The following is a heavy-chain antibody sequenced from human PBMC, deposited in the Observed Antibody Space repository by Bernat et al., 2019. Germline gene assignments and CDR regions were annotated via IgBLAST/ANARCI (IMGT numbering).Heavy chain of an antibody. J-gene: IGHJ4*02. D-gene: IGHD3-22*01. CDR3: AKDLYFSPSSGCDY. CDR2: ISYDGSNK. V-gene: IGHV3-30*01. Sequence: QVQLVESGGGVVQPGRSLRLSCAASGFTFSSYAMHWVRQAPGKGLEWVAVISYDGSNKYYADSVKGRFTISRDNSKNTLYLQMNSLRAEDMAVYYCAKDLYFSPSSGCDYWGQGTLVTVSS. CDR1: GFTFSSYA.